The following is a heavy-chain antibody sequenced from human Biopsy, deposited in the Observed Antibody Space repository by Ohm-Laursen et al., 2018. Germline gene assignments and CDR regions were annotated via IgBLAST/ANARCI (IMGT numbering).Heavy chain of an antibody. J-gene: IGHJ4*02. Sequence: SDTLSLTCTVSGGSFTGHYWSWIRQPPGKGLEWIGHISYTGYTSYNASLKGRVTISVGTSRNHFSLRLSSLTAADTAVYYCARGSNDFGGLYFPRWGQGTLLTVSS. CDR3: ARGSNDFGGLYFPR. D-gene: IGHD4-23*01. V-gene: IGHV4-59*11. CDR1: GGSFTGHY. CDR2: ISYTGYT.